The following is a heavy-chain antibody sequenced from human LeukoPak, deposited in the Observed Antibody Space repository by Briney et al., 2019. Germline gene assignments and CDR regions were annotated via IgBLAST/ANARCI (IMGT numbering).Heavy chain of an antibody. CDR1: GYTFTGYY. CDR3: ATGYCSSTNCRIDY. J-gene: IGHJ4*02. Sequence: RASVKVSCKASGYTFTGYYMHWVRQAPGQGLEWMGWIRVYNGDTNYAQKLQGRVTMTTDTSTNTAYMELRSLRSDDTAVYYCATGYCSSTNCRIDYWGQGTLVTVSS. V-gene: IGHV1-18*04. CDR2: IRVYNGDT. D-gene: IGHD2-2*03.